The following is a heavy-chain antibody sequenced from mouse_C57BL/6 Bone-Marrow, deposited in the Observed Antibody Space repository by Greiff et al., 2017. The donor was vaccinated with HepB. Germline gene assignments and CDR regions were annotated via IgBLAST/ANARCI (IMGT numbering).Heavy chain of an antibody. Sequence: EVKLMESGGGLVQPKGSLKLSCAASGFSFNTYAMNWVRQAPGKGLEWVARIRSKSNNYATYYADSVKDRFTISRDDSESMHYLQMNNLKTEDTAMYYCVRHCPYYGGGYWYFDVWGTGTTVTVSS. J-gene: IGHJ1*03. D-gene: IGHD1-1*01. CDR2: IRSKSNNYAT. V-gene: IGHV10-1*01. CDR3: VRHCPYYGGGYWYFDV. CDR1: GFSFNTYA.